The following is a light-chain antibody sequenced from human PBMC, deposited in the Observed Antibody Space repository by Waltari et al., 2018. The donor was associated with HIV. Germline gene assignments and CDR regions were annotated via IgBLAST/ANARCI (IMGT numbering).Light chain of an antibody. V-gene: IGKV1-9*01. J-gene: IGKJ4*01. CDR1: QGISSH. CDR3: QQLNRYPVT. Sequence: DIQLTQSPSFLSASVGDRVTIACRASQGISSHLAWYQQKPGKAPKLLISAASSLESGVLSRFSGRGSGTEFTLTISSLQPEDFATYYCQQLNRYPVTFGGGTKVEIK. CDR2: AAS.